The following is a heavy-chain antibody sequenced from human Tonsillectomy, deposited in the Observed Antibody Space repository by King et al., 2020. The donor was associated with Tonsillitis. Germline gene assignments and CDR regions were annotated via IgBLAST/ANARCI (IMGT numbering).Heavy chain of an antibody. D-gene: IGHD2-2*01. Sequence: VQLVESGGGVVQPGRSLRLSCAASGFTFSSYGMHWVRQAPGKGLEWVAVISYDGSNKYYADSVKGRFTISRDNSKNTLYLQMNSLRAEDTAVYYCAKDQLLILKPTNFDYWGQGTLVTVSS. V-gene: IGHV3-30*18. J-gene: IGHJ4*02. CDR1: GFTFSSYG. CDR2: ISYDGSNK. CDR3: AKDQLLILKPTNFDY.